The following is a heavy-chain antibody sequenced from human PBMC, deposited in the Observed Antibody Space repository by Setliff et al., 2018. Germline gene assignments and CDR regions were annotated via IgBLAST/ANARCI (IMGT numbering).Heavy chain of an antibody. Sequence: GASVKVSCKASGGTFSSYAISWVRQAPGQGLEWMGGIIPIFGTANYAQKFQGRVTITTDESTCTAYMELSSLRSEDTAVYYCARDRRDYDILTGYYEFTFDYWGQGTLVTVSS. CDR3: ARDRRDYDILTGYYEFTFDY. CDR2: IIPIFGTA. J-gene: IGHJ4*02. D-gene: IGHD3-9*01. V-gene: IGHV1-69*05. CDR1: GGTFSSYA.